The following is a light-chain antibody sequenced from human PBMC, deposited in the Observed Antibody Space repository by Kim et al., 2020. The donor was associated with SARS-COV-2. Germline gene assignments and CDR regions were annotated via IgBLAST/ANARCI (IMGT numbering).Light chain of an antibody. CDR3: QQYYIFPYT. CDR2: KAS. J-gene: IGKJ2*01. V-gene: IGKV1-5*03. CDR1: ESFSSW. Sequence: DIQMTQSPSTLSASVGDTVTISCRASESFSSWLAWYQQKPGKAPNLLIYKASNLESGVPSRFSGSESGTEFTLTITNLQPDDFATYCCQQYYIFPYTFGQGTKLEI.